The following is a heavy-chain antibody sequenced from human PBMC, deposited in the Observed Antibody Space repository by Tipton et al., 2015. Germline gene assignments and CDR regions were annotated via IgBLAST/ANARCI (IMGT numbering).Heavy chain of an antibody. CDR3: ARAGMAHFDY. J-gene: IGHJ4*02. CDR1: GGSISSYR. V-gene: IGHV4-59*01. D-gene: IGHD5-24*01. CDR2: IDYSGST. Sequence: LRLSCTVSGGSISSYRWSWIRQSPGKGLEWIGYIDYSGSTRYNPSLKSRLTMSVGTSKKQFSLMLSSVTAADTAVYYCARAGMAHFDYWGQGTLVTVSS.